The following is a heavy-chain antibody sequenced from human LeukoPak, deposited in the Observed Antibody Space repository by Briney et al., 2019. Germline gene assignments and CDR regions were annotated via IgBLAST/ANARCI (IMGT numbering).Heavy chain of an antibody. V-gene: IGHV3-48*04. D-gene: IGHD3-10*01. J-gene: IGHJ4*02. CDR1: GFTFSSFA. Sequence: GGSLRLSCAASGFTFSSFAMTWVRQAPGKGLEWVSYISSSGSTIYYADSVKGRFTISRDNAKNSLYLQMNSLRAEDTAVYYCARCYYGSGRSPRPGDYWGQGTLVTVSS. CDR3: ARCYYGSGRSPRPGDY. CDR2: ISSSGSTI.